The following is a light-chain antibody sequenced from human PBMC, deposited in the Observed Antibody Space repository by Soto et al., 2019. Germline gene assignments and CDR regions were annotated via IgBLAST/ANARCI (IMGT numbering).Light chain of an antibody. J-gene: IGKJ5*01. V-gene: IGKV3-15*01. CDR3: QQYNNWPIP. CDR1: QSVSSN. CDR2: GAS. Sequence: EIVMTQSPSTLSVSPGERATLSCRASQSVSSNLAWYQQKPGQGHRLLIYGASTRATGIPGRFSGSGAGTEFTLTLRSLQSEDFAVYYCQQYNNWPIPFGQGTRLEI.